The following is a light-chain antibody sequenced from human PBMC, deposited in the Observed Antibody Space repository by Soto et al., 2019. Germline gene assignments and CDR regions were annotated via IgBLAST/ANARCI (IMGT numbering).Light chain of an antibody. CDR2: GAS. CDR3: QQYNDWPRT. Sequence: EVVMTQSPATLSVSPGERATLSCRASQSVFDNLAWYQQKPGQAPGLLIYGASTRATGIPARFSGSGSGTEFTLTISSRQSEDIAVYYCQQYNDWPRTFGQGTKVEIK. V-gene: IGKV3-15*01. CDR1: QSVFDN. J-gene: IGKJ1*01.